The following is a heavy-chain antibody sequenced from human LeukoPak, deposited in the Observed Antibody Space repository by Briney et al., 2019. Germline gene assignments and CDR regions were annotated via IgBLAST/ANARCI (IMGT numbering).Heavy chain of an antibody. J-gene: IGHJ4*02. CDR1: GSSISSGSYY. CDR3: ARDKGHYDVDY. Sequence: SETLSLTCTVSGSSISSGSYYWSWIRQPAGKGLEWIGRIYTSGSTNYNPSLKSRVTISVDTSKNQFSLKLSSVTAADTAIYYCARDKGHYDVDYWGQGTLVTVSS. CDR2: IYTSGST. V-gene: IGHV4-61*02. D-gene: IGHD3-16*01.